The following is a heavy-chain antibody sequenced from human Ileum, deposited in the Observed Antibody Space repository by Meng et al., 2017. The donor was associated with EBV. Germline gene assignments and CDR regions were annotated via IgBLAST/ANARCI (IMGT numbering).Heavy chain of an antibody. J-gene: IGHJ4*02. V-gene: IGHV1-2*06. D-gene: IGHD3-10*01. CDR3: ARVGYGSGSFRFDY. CDR1: GGTFSSYA. CDR2: INPNSGGT. Sequence: QVQLVHSGAEVEKPGSAVKVSCKASGGTFSSYAISWVRQAPGQGLEWMGRINPNSGGTNYAQKFQGRVTMTRDTSISTAYMELSRLRSDDTAVYYCARVGYGSGSFRFDYWGQGTLVTVSS.